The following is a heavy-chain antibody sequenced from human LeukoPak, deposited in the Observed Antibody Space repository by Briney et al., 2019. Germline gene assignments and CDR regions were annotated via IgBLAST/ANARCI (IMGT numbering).Heavy chain of an antibody. D-gene: IGHD5-18*01. J-gene: IGHJ4*02. CDR1: GYTFTSYW. CDR3: ARIQPSSYGHNYFDY. V-gene: IGHV5-51*01. CDR2: IYPGDSDT. Sequence: EESLKISCKGSGYTFTSYWIGWVRQVPGKGLEWMGIIYPGDSDTRYSPSFQGQVTISADKSISTAYLQWSSLKASDTAMYYRARIQPSSYGHNYFDYWGQGTLVTVSS.